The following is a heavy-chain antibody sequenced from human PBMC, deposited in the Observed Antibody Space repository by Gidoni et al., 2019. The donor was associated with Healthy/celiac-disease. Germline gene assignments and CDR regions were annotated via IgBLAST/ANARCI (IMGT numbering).Heavy chain of an antibody. D-gene: IGHD3-22*01. CDR2: ISSSSSYI. CDR1: GFTFSSYS. CDR3: ARDLDDSSVGVDY. V-gene: IGHV3-21*01. J-gene: IGHJ4*02. Sequence: EVHLVESCGGLVQPGWSLRLSCAASGFTFSSYSMNWVRQARGKGLEWVASISSSSSYIYYADSVKGRLNISRDNAKNSLYLQMNSLRAEDTAVYYCARDLDDSSVGVDYWGQGTLVTVSS.